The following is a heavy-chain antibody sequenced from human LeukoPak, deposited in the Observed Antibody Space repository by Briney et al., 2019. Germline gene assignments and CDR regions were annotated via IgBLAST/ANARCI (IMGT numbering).Heavy chain of an antibody. J-gene: IGHJ6*03. V-gene: IGHV5-51*01. D-gene: IGHD3-10*01. CDR1: GYSFTSYW. CDR3: ARLYYGSGSYEAYYYYYMDV. CDR2: IYPGDSDT. Sequence: GESLKISCKGSGYSFTSYWIGWLRQMPGKGLEWMGIIYPGDSDTRYSPSFQGQVTISADKSISTAYLQWSSLKASDTAMYYCARLYYGSGSYEAYYYYYMDVWGKGTTVTISS.